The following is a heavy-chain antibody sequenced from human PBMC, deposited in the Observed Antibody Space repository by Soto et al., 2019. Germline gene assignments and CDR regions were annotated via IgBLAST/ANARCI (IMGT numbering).Heavy chain of an antibody. V-gene: IGHV1-18*01. Sequence: ASVKVSCKASGYTFTSYGISWVRQAPGQGLEWMGWISAYNGNTNYAQKFQGRVTMTTDTSTSTAYMELRSLRSDDTAVYYCAVYFFARGCKDSQWLDPWGPGTLVTVSS. D-gene: IGHD3-9*01. CDR2: ISAYNGNT. CDR1: GYTFTSYG. J-gene: IGHJ5*02. CDR3: AVYFFARGCKDSQWLDP.